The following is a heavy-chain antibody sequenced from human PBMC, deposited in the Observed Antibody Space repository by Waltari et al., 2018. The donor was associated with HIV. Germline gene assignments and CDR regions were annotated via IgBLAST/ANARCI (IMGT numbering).Heavy chain of an antibody. CDR1: GGSITSYY. D-gene: IGHD3-22*01. V-gene: IGHV4-59*01. CDR2: IYYSGST. Sequence: QVLLQESGPGLVKPSETLPLTCTVSGGSITSYYWSWIRQPPGKGLEWIGYIYYSGSTNYNPSLKSRATISVDTSKNQVSLKLSSVTAADTAVYYCASRGMHYYDSSGYYSWGQGTLVTVSS. CDR3: ASRGMHYYDSSGYYS. J-gene: IGHJ4*02.